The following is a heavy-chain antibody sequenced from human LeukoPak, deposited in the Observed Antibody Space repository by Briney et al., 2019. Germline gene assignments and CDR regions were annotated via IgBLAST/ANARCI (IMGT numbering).Heavy chain of an antibody. J-gene: IGHJ4*02. Sequence: PGESLRLSCAASGFTVSSNCMNWVRQAPGKGLEWVSSISSSSSYIYYADSVKGRFTISRDNAKNSLYLQMNSLRAEDTAVYYCARGVATPDDYWGQGTLVTVSS. CDR3: ARGVATPDDY. D-gene: IGHD2-15*01. CDR1: GFTVSSNC. CDR2: ISSSSSYI. V-gene: IGHV3-21*01.